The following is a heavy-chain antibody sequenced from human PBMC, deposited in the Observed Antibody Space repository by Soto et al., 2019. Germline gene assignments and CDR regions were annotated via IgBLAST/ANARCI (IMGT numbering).Heavy chain of an antibody. CDR3: ARDYPSDY. CDR2: INAGNGNT. J-gene: IGHJ4*02. V-gene: IGHV1-3*01. D-gene: IGHD3-16*02. Sequence: QVQLVQSGAEVKKPGASVKVSCKASGYTFTSYAMHWVRQAPGQRLEWMGWINAGNGNTKYSQKFQGRVTITRDTSAGTAYMELSSLRSEDTAVYYCARDYPSDYWGQGTLVTVSS. CDR1: GYTFTSYA.